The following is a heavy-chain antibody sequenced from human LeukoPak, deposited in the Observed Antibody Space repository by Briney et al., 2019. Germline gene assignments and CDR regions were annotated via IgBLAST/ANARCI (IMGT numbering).Heavy chain of an antibody. CDR3: ARDRELAALDP. CDR1: DGSINGYY. CDR2: LYHSGTI. D-gene: IGHD1-26*01. Sequence: SETLSLTCTVSDGSINGYYWGWIRQPPGKGLEWIGGLYHSGTIYYNPSLKSRVTISADKSKNHFSLKLTSVTAADTAVYYCARDRELAALDPWGQGTLVIVSS. V-gene: IGHV4-39*07. J-gene: IGHJ5*02.